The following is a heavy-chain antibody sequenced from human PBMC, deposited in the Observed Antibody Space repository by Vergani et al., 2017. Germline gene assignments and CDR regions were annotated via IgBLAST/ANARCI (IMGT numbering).Heavy chain of an antibody. V-gene: IGHV3-23*04. CDR3: AKSGVLWFGDPKLDYYYYMDV. CDR2: ISGSGGST. Sequence: VQLEESGGGVVQPGGSLRLSCAASGFTFSSYAMSWVRQAPGKGLEWVSAISGSGGSTYYADSVKGRFTISRDNSKNTLYLQMNSLRAEDTAVYYCAKSGVLWFGDPKLDYYYYMDVWGKGTTVTVSS. CDR1: GFTFSSYA. J-gene: IGHJ6*03. D-gene: IGHD3-10*01.